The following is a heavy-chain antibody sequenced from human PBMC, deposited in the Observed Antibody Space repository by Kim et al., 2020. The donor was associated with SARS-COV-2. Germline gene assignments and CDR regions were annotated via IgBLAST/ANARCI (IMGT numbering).Heavy chain of an antibody. CDR1: GGTFSSYA. D-gene: IGHD3-10*01. Sequence: SVKVSCKASGGTFSSYAISWVRQAPGQGLEWMGGIIPIFGTANYAQKFQGRVTITADESTSTAYMELSSLRSEDTAVYYCASCTYGSGSYYPPNYWGQGTLVTVSS. CDR3: ASCTYGSGSYYPPNY. CDR2: IIPIFGTA. J-gene: IGHJ4*02. V-gene: IGHV1-69*13.